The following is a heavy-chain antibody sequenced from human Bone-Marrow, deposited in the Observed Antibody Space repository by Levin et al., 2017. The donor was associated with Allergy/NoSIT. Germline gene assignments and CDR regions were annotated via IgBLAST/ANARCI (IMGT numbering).Heavy chain of an antibody. Sequence: GGSLRLSCAGSGFSFADYTMIWFRQGPGKGLEWVGFMRSTTYGGTTEFAASVKGRFTISRDDSNSIAYLQMKSPKSEDTAVYYCSGLVGTTTLLDYWGRGTLVTVSS. CDR1: GFSFADYT. CDR2: MRSTTYGGTT. J-gene: IGHJ4*02. D-gene: IGHD1-26*01. CDR3: SGLVGTTTLLDY. V-gene: IGHV3-49*03.